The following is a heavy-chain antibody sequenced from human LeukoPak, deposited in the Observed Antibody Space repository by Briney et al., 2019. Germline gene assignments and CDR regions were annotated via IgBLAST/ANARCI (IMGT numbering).Heavy chain of an antibody. Sequence: GGSLTLSCAASGFTFYDFGMRWVPHAPGKGLVWVSGIIWDGGSTGYADSVRVRFTTARDNAKNSLYLQMNSLRDEDTALYYCASFLDRTETTMNSWFDPWGQGTLVTVS. CDR2: IIWDGGST. CDR1: GFTFYDFG. J-gene: IGHJ5*02. V-gene: IGHV3-20*04. D-gene: IGHD1-7*01. CDR3: ASFLDRTETTMNSWFDP.